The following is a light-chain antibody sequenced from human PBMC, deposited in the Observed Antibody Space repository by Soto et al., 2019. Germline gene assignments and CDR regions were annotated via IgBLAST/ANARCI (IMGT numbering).Light chain of an antibody. Sequence: DIQMTQSPSTLSASVGDRVTITCRASQSITNWLAWYQQKPGKAPKVLIYDASNLESGVPSRFSGSGSGTEFTLSISSLQPDDFATYYCQHYNSYPWTLGQGTKVDIK. V-gene: IGKV1-5*01. CDR3: QHYNSYPWT. J-gene: IGKJ1*01. CDR2: DAS. CDR1: QSITNW.